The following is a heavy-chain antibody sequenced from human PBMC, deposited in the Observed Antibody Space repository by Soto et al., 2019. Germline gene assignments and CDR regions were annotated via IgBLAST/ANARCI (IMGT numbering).Heavy chain of an antibody. Sequence: SETLSLTCTVSGGSISSYYWSWIRQHPGKGLEWIGYIYYSGGTYYNPSLKSRVTISVDTSKNQFSLKLSSVTAADTAVYYCARVGSVAARAFDIWGQGTMVTVSS. V-gene: IGHV4-59*06. CDR3: ARVGSVAARAFDI. J-gene: IGHJ3*02. D-gene: IGHD6-19*01. CDR2: IYYSGGT. CDR1: GGSISSYY.